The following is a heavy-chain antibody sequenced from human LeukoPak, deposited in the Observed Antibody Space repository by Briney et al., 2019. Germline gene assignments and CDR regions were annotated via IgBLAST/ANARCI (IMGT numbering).Heavy chain of an antibody. Sequence: SQTLSLTCTVSGGSISSGSYYWSWIRQPAGKGLEWIGRIYTSGSTNYNPSLKSRVTISVDTSKNQFSLKLSSVTAADTAVYYCATSTYYYDSSGYYYFDYWSQGTLVTVSS. V-gene: IGHV4-61*02. CDR1: GGSISSGSYY. J-gene: IGHJ4*02. CDR2: IYTSGST. D-gene: IGHD3-22*01. CDR3: ATSTYYYDSSGYYYFDY.